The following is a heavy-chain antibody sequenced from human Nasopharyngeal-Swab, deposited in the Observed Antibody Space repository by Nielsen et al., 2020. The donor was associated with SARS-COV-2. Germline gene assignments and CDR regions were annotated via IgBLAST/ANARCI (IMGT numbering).Heavy chain of an antibody. Sequence: GGSLRLSCAASGFTFSSYGMHWVRQAPGKGLEWVAVIWYDGSSKYYADSVKGRFTISRDNSKNTLYLQMNSLRAEDTAVYYCARDLAVGDDSYGYWGQGTLVTVSS. CDR2: IWYDGSSK. CDR3: ARDLAVGDDSYGY. J-gene: IGHJ4*02. D-gene: IGHD3-16*01. CDR1: GFTFSSYG. V-gene: IGHV3-33*01.